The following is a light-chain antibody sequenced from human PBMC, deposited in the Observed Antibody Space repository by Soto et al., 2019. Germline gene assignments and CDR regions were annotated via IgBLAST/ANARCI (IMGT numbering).Light chain of an antibody. CDR1: QSLLYSSNNKNY. J-gene: IGKJ4*01. CDR2: WAS. CDR3: QQYYSTPLT. Sequence: DIVMTQSPDSLAVSLGERATINCKSSQSLLYSSNNKNYLTWYQHKPGQPPKLLIYWASTRKSGVPDRFSGSGSGTDFTLTISSLQAEDVAVYYCQQYYSTPLTFGGGTKVDIK. V-gene: IGKV4-1*01.